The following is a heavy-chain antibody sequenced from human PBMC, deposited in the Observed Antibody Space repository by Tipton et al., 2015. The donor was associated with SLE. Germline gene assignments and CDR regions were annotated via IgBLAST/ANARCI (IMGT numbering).Heavy chain of an antibody. D-gene: IGHD5-12*01. V-gene: IGHV3-23*01. Sequence: SLRLSCAASGFSFNRFAMHWVRQAPGKGLEWVSGISGSGGSPYYGDSVKGRFTISRDNSKSTLYLQMNNLRAEDTAVYYCAKVAFSTGVSGYDSPDYWGQGTLVTVSS. CDR1: GFSFNRFA. CDR3: AKVAFSTGVSGYDSPDY. CDR2: ISGSGGSP. J-gene: IGHJ4*02.